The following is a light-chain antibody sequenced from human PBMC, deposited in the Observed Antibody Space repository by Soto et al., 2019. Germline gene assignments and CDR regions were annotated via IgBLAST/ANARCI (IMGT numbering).Light chain of an antibody. CDR3: QHYDHWPGT. Sequence: EIVMTQSPATLSVSPGERATLSCRASQSVGSNIAWYQHKPGQAPRLLIWGASTRAPGIPASFSGGGSGTEFTLTINSLQSEDFAVYYCQHYDHWPGTFGQGTKVEIK. V-gene: IGKV3-15*01. CDR2: GAS. J-gene: IGKJ1*01. CDR1: QSVGSN.